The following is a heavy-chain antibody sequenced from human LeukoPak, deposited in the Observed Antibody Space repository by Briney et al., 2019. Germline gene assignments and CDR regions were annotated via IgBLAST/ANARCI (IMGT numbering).Heavy chain of an antibody. Sequence: QPGGSLRLSCAASGFTFSSYAMHWVRQAPGKGLEWVAVISYDGSNKYYADSVKGRFTISRDNSKNTLYLQMNSLKTEDTAVYYCTGRWIQLWRDFDYWGQGTLVTVSS. V-gene: IGHV3-30-3*01. J-gene: IGHJ4*02. CDR2: ISYDGSNK. D-gene: IGHD5-18*01. CDR1: GFTFSSYA. CDR3: TGRWIQLWRDFDY.